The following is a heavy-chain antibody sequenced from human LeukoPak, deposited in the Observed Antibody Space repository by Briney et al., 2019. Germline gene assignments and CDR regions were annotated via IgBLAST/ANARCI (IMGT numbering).Heavy chain of an antibody. J-gene: IGHJ4*02. D-gene: IGHD6-6*01. V-gene: IGHV3-11*01. CDR1: GFTFSDYY. Sequence: PGRSLRPSCAASGFTFSDYYMSWIRQAPGKGLEWVSYISSSGSTIYYADSVKGRFTISRDNAKNSLYLQMNSLRAEDTARYYCAKHPRLVRYFDSWGQGTLVTVSS. CDR2: ISSSGSTI. CDR3: AKHPRLVRYFDS.